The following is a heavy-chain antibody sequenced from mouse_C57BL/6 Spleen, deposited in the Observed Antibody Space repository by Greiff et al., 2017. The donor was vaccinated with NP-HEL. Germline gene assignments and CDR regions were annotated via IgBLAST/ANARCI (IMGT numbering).Heavy chain of an antibody. CDR2: IWSGGST. CDR1: GFSLTSYG. D-gene: IGHD2-3*01. CDR3: ARMFDGYSYFDY. J-gene: IGHJ2*01. Sequence: VQLQQSGPGLVQPSQSLSITCTVSGFSLTSYGVHWVRQSPGKGLEWLGVIWSGGSTDYNAAFISRLSISKDNSKSQVFFKMNSLQADDTAIYYCARMFDGYSYFDYWGQGTTLTVSS. V-gene: IGHV2-2*01.